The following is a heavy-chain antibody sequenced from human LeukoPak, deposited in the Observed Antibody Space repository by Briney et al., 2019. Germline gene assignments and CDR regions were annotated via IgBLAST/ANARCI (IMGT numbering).Heavy chain of an antibody. CDR2: ISYDGSNK. V-gene: IGHV3-30-3*01. D-gene: IGHD3-22*01. CDR3: ARGRTYYYDSGNLMDV. CDR1: GFTFSSYA. J-gene: IGHJ6*02. Sequence: PGGSPRLSCAASGFTFSSYAMHWVRQAPGKGLEWVAVISYDGSNKYYTDSVKGRFTISRDNSKNTLYLQMNSLRAEDTAVYYCARGRTYYYDSGNLMDVWGQGTTVTVSS.